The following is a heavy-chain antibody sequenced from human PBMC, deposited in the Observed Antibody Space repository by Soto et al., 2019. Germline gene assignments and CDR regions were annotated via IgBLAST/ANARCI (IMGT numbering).Heavy chain of an antibody. CDR2: ISSSGSTI. CDR3: ARDYYDSSGYYLAFDI. V-gene: IGHV3-48*04. Sequence: GGSLRLSCAASGFTFSSYGMHWVRQAPGKGLEWVSYISSSGSTIYYADSVKGRFTISRDNAKNSLYLQMNSLRAEDTAVYYCARDYYDSSGYYLAFDIWGQGTMVTVSS. D-gene: IGHD3-22*01. CDR1: GFTFSSYG. J-gene: IGHJ3*02.